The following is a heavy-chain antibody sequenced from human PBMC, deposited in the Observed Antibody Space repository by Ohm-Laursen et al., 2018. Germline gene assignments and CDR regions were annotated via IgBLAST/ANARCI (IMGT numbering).Heavy chain of an antibody. J-gene: IGHJ4*02. CDR1: GFTFSDYY. CDR2: ISGSGSSI. CDR3: AVGDRGTTAVAGDF. Sequence: SLRLSCAASGFTFSDYYMSWIRQAPGKGLEWISDISGSGSSIYSADSVKGRFTISRDNAKNSLYLQMNSLRAEDTAVYSCAVGDRGTTAVAGDFWGPGTLVTVSS. D-gene: IGHD6-19*01. V-gene: IGHV3-11*04.